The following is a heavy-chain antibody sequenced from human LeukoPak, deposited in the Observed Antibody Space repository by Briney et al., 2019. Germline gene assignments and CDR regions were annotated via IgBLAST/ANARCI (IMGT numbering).Heavy chain of an antibody. D-gene: IGHD1-1*01. CDR1: GYRFSISG. V-gene: IGHV1-18*01. CDR2: ISTVDGNS. Sequence: AASVKLSCKASGYRFSISGITWRREGPGQGNGWMGWISTVDGNSHYAQNFQGRVPLTTDTSTNTAPMELRSLRSDDTAIYFCARVRESDNWWGAFHIWGQGTMVTVSS. J-gene: IGHJ3*02. CDR3: ARVRESDNWWGAFHI.